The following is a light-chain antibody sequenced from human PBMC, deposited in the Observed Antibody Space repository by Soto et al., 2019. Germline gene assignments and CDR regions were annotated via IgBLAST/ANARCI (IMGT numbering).Light chain of an antibody. Sequence: EIVLTHSPATVSLSPGERATLSCRASQSLSSYLAWYQQKPGQAPRLLIYDASNRANGIPARFTGSGSGTDFTLTISSLEPEAFAVYFCQQRSGWPHTFGGGTKV. J-gene: IGKJ4*01. CDR1: QSLSSY. CDR2: DAS. V-gene: IGKV3-11*01. CDR3: QQRSGWPHT.